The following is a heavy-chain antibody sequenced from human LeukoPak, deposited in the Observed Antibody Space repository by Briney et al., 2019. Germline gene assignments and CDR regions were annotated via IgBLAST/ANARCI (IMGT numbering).Heavy chain of an antibody. CDR3: AGGLWSYYYMDV. CDR1: GGSIGSHY. J-gene: IGHJ6*03. V-gene: IGHV4-59*11. CDR2: IYYSGST. Sequence: SETLSLTCTVSGGSIGSHYWSWIRQPPGKGLEWIGYIYYSGSTNYNPSLKSRVTISVDTSKSHFSLKLSSVTAADTAVYYCAGGLWSYYYMDVWGKGTTATVSS. D-gene: IGHD2-21*01.